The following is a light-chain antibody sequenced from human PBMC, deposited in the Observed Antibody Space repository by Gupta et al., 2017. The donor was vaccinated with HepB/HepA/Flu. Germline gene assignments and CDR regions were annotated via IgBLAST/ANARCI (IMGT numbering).Light chain of an antibody. J-gene: IGLJ2*01. CDR3: LLSYNGVRV. CDR1: TGAVTSGHW. Sequence: QAVVTQQPSLTVSPGGTVTLTCATSTGAVTSGHWPSWFQQKPGQAPRTLIYDTSIKQSWTPERFSGSLLGGKAALTLSGAQPEDEADDYCLLSYNGVRVFGGGTNLIVL. V-gene: IGLV7-46*01. CDR2: DTS.